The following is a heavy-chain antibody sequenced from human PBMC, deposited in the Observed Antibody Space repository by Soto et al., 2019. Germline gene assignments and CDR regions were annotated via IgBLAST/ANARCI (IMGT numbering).Heavy chain of an antibody. J-gene: IGHJ4*02. V-gene: IGHV4-39*01. CDR3: VRFYGDSVNGVKRRYFDF. D-gene: IGHD4-17*01. CDR2: VYFVGNS. Sequence: NPSETLSLTCTVSGDSISSASYFWGWIRQPPGKGLEWIGSVYFVGNSYYNPSLKSRVSISVDASKNQFSLRLSSITAADTGVYYCVRFYGDSVNGVKRRYFDFLGQGTLVTVLL. CDR1: GDSISSASYF.